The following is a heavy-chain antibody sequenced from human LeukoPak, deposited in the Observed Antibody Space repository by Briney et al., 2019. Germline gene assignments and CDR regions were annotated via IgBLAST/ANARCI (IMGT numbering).Heavy chain of an antibody. J-gene: IGHJ4*02. V-gene: IGHV4-34*01. CDR1: GGSFSGYY. Sequence: SETLSLTCAVYGGSFSGYYWSWIRQPPGKGLEWIGEINHSGSTNYNPSLKSRVTISVDTSKNQFSLKLSSVTAADTAVYYCATGLYSGSYLTYFDYWGQGTLVTVSS. D-gene: IGHD1-26*01. CDR2: INHSGST. CDR3: ATGLYSGSYLTYFDY.